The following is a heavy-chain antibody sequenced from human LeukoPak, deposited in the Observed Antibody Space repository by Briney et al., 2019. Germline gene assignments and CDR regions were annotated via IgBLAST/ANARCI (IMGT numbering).Heavy chain of an antibody. Sequence: GGSLRLSCAASRFTFSSYSMNWVRQAPGKGLEWVSSISSSSSYIYYADSVKGRFTISRDNAKNSLYLQMNSLKTDDTAVYYCTVSTMPGLDYWGQGTLVTATS. D-gene: IGHD2-2*01. CDR2: ISSSSSYI. CDR3: TVSTMPGLDY. V-gene: IGHV3-21*03. CDR1: RFTFSSYS. J-gene: IGHJ4*02.